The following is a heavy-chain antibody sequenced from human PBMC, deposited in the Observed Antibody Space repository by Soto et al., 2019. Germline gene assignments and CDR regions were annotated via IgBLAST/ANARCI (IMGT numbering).Heavy chain of an antibody. Sequence: ASVKVSCKASGYTFTSYGISWVRQAPGQGLEWMGWISAYNGNTNYAQKFQGRVTMTTDTSTSTAYMELRSLRSDDTAVYYCAEVAAGTGAFDIWGQGTMVTVSS. CDR1: GYTFTSYG. CDR3: AEVAAGTGAFDI. V-gene: IGHV1-18*01. D-gene: IGHD6-13*01. CDR2: ISAYNGNT. J-gene: IGHJ3*02.